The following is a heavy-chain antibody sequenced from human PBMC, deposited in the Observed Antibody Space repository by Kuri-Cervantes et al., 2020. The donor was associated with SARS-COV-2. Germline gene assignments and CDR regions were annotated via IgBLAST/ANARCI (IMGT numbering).Heavy chain of an antibody. CDR2: ISYDGSNK. V-gene: IGHV3-30*04. Sequence: GESLKISCAASGFTFSSYAMHWVRQAPGKGLEWVAVISYDGSNKYYADSVKGRFTISRDNSKNTPYLQMNSLRAEDTAVYYCARDKEWLLYYYYYYYMDVWGKGTTVTVSS. CDR3: ARDKEWLLYYYYYYYMDV. D-gene: IGHD3-3*01. CDR1: GFTFSSYA. J-gene: IGHJ6*03.